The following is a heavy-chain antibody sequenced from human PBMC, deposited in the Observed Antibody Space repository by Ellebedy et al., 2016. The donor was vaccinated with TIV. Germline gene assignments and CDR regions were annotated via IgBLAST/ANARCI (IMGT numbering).Heavy chain of an antibody. CDR1: GYTFSNFD. CDR2: MNPKSGNT. Sequence: ASVKVSCKASGYTFSNFDIHWVRQAPGQGLEWMGWMNPKSGNTAYAQKLKGRVSMTRNTSITTAFMELSSLRYEDTAVYYCARGTFRGSNDGPRTDYFDYWGQGTLVTVPS. J-gene: IGHJ4*02. V-gene: IGHV1-8*01. D-gene: IGHD5-18*01. CDR3: ARGTFRGSNDGPRTDYFDY.